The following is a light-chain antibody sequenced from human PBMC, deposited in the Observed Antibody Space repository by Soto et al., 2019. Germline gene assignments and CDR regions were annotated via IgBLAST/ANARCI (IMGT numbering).Light chain of an antibody. CDR2: AAS. Sequence: DIQMTQSPSSLSASLGDRVTITCRASQSISSYLNWYQHKPGQAPNLLIYAASTLQAGVPSRFRGSGSGADFTLTISSLQPEDFATYFCQQSNSSPPTFGGGTKVDI. CDR3: QQSNSSPPT. J-gene: IGKJ4*01. V-gene: IGKV1-39*01. CDR1: QSISSY.